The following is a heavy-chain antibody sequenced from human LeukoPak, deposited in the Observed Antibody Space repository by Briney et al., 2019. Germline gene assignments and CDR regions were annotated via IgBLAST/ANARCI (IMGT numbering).Heavy chain of an antibody. Sequence: SQTLSLTCTVSGGSISSGGYFWSWIRQPPGKGLKWIGEINHSGSTNYNPSLKSRVTISVDTSKNQFSLRLSSVTAADTAVYYCARGRSSGWYYWGQGTLVTVSS. D-gene: IGHD6-19*01. CDR3: ARGRSSGWYY. CDR1: GGSISSGGYF. V-gene: IGHV4-30-2*01. J-gene: IGHJ4*02. CDR2: INHSGST.